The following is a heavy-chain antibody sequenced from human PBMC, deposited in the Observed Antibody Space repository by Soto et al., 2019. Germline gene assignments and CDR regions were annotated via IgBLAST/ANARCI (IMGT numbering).Heavy chain of an antibody. Sequence: QVQLVQSASEVKKPGSSAKVSCKASGGTFSNYAFSWVRQAPGQGLEWMGGIIPMIGTANYAEKFQGRVTITADESTSTVYMELSRLRSEATALYYCARVRSGPYFSIYYKGMDVWGRGTAVTVSS. CDR1: GGTFSNYA. D-gene: IGHD6-19*01. V-gene: IGHV1-69*01. J-gene: IGHJ6*02. CDR2: IIPMIGTA. CDR3: ARVRSGPYFSIYYKGMDV.